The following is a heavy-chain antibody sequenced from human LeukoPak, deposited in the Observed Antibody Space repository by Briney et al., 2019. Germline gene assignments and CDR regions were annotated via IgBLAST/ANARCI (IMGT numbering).Heavy chain of an antibody. CDR1: GFTVSSNY. Sequence: PGGSLRLPCAASGFTVSSNYMNWVRQAPGKGLEWVSVIYSGGRTYYADSVKGRFTIFRDNSKNTLYLQMNSLRAEDTAVYYCARSKLVVAGNYFEYWGQGTLVTVSS. V-gene: IGHV3-53*01. J-gene: IGHJ4*02. CDR3: ARSKLVVAGNYFEY. CDR2: IYSGGRT. D-gene: IGHD6-19*01.